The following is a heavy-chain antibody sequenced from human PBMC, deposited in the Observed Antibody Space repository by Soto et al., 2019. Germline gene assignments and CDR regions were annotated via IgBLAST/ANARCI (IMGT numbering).Heavy chain of an antibody. J-gene: IGHJ4*02. D-gene: IGHD3-16*01. CDR1: GFIFNGAW. V-gene: IGHV3-15*07. CDR3: SADLPDWGAYAFDY. Sequence: PGGSLRLSCAASGFIFNGAWMNWVRQAPGKGLEWVGRVKSKANGGTVDYGAPVKGRFTISRDDSANTVYLQMNSLNTEDTALYYCSADLPDWGAYAFDYWGQGTLVTVSS. CDR2: VKSKANGGTV.